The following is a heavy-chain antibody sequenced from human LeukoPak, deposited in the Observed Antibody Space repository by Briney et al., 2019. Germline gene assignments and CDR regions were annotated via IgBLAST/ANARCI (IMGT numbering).Heavy chain of an antibody. CDR3: AKGSWYASSSDEDY. J-gene: IGHJ4*02. V-gene: IGHV3-30*18. CDR1: GFVFSDAW. D-gene: IGHD2-2*01. Sequence: GGSLRLSCAVSGFVFSDAWMSWVRQAPGKGLEWLAVMSREGNNKYYAASVRGRLTVSRDSAMSTLYLQMDSLRAEDTAVYYCAKGSWYASSSDEDYWGQGTLVTVSS. CDR2: MSREGNNK.